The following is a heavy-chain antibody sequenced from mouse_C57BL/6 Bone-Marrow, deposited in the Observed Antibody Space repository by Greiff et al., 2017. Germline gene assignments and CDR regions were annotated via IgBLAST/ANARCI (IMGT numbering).Heavy chain of an antibody. V-gene: IGHV8-12*01. Sequence: QVTLKESGPGILQSSQTLSLTCSFSGFSLSTSGMGVSWIRPPSGMGLEWLVHSYWDDDTRYNPSLKRRLIISYGTSPNQVLLKITSVDTTDTATYYCALYYYFMDYWGQGTSVTVSS. J-gene: IGHJ4*01. CDR1: GFSLSTSGMG. CDR2: SYWDDDT. CDR3: ALYYYFMDY.